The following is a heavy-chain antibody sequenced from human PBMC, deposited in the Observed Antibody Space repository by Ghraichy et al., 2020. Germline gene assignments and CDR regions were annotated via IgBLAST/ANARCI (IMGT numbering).Heavy chain of an antibody. CDR2: IYDSGST. CDR3: ARGGRVGVTGYYFDN. Sequence: SETLSLTCIVSGGSVSSGSYYWSWIRQPPGKGLEWIGYIYDSGSTDYNPSLKSRVTIAADTSKNQFSLKLSSVTAADTAVYYCARGGRVGVTGYYFDNWGQGTLVTVS. D-gene: IGHD1-26*01. V-gene: IGHV4-61*01. J-gene: IGHJ4*02. CDR1: GGSVSSGSYY.